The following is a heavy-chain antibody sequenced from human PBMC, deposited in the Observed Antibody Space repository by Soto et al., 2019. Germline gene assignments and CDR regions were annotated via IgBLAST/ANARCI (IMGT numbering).Heavy chain of an antibody. CDR1: GFSFSTSA. CDR2: ISYDGSNK. J-gene: IGHJ4*02. CDR3: ARVRTPPGTWVETFDY. D-gene: IGHD6-13*01. V-gene: IGHV3-30-3*01. Sequence: QVLLVESGGGVVQPGRSLRLSCAASGFSFSTSAMTWVRQAPGKGLEWVSVISYDGSNKYYADSVKGRFTLSRDNSKDTRYLQLSSLRTEDTAVYFCARVRTPPGTWVETFDYWGPGTLVTVSS.